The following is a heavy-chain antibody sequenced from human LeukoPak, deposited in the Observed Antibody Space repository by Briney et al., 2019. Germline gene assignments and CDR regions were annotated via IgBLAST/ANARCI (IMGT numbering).Heavy chain of an antibody. CDR3: TGNNFDY. CDR2: FTSKSDGGTT. Sequence: GGFLRLSCAASGFSVRYARMNWVRQAPGKGLEWIGRFTSKSDGGTTDYTAPVKGRFTISSDDSRNTLYLQMNSLKTEDTAVYYCTGNNFDYWGQGTLVTVSS. CDR1: GFSVRYAR. D-gene: IGHD4-23*01. V-gene: IGHV3-15*01. J-gene: IGHJ4*02.